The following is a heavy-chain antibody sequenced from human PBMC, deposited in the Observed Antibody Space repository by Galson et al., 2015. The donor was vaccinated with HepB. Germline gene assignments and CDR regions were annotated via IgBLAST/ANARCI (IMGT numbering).Heavy chain of an antibody. D-gene: IGHD2-21*02. V-gene: IGHV5-10-1*01. Sequence: QSGAEVKKPGESLRISCKGSGYTFPNYLITWVRQMPGKGLEWMGRIDPSDSHTHYSPSFQGHVSFSADKSTSTADLQCSSLKASDTAMYYCAKHLDGDFVVMDDFWGQGSLITVSS. CDR1: GYTFPNYL. CDR3: AKHLDGDFVVMDDF. CDR2: IDPSDSHT. J-gene: IGHJ4*02.